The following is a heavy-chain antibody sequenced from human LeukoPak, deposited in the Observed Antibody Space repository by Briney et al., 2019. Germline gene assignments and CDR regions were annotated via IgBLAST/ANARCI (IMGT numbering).Heavy chain of an antibody. CDR1: GGSISSYY. CDR2: IYYSGST. CDR3: AGVFWSGYYSAEYFQH. Sequence: SETLSPTCTVSGGSISSYYWSWIRQPPGKGLEWIGYIYYSGSTNYNPSLKSRVTISVDTSKNQFSLKLSSVTAADTAVYYCAGVFWSGYYSAEYFQHWGQGTLVTVSS. D-gene: IGHD3-3*01. J-gene: IGHJ1*01. V-gene: IGHV4-59*08.